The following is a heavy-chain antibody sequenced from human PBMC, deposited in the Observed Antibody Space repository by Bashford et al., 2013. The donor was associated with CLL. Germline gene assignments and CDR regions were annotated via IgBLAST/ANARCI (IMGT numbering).Heavy chain of an antibody. CDR1: GGSFSGYY. V-gene: IGHV4-34*01. D-gene: IGHD2-21*02. Sequence: SETLSLTCAVYGGSFSGYYWSWIRQPPGKGLEWIGEINHSGSTNYNPSLKSRVTISVDTSKNQFSLKLSSVTAADTAVYYCARVLAYCGGDCYYPPDYWGQGTLVTVSS. J-gene: IGHJ4*02. CDR2: INHSGST. CDR3: ARVLAYCGGDCYYPPDY.